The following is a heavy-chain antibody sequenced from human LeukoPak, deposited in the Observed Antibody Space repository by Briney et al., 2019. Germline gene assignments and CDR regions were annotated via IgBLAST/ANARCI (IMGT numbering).Heavy chain of an antibody. V-gene: IGHV1-8*01. Sequence: ASVKVSCKASGYTFTSYDINWVRQATGRGLEWMGWMNPNSGNTGYAQKFQGRVTMTRNTSISTAYMELSSLRSEDTAVYYCARLRIAAARFDPWGQGTLVTVSP. J-gene: IGHJ5*02. CDR2: MNPNSGNT. CDR1: GYTFTSYD. CDR3: ARLRIAAARFDP. D-gene: IGHD6-13*01.